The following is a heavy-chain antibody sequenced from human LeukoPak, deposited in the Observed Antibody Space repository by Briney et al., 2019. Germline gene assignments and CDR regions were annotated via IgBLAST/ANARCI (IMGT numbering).Heavy chain of an antibody. J-gene: IGHJ5*02. CDR3: ARGQARLSWFDP. CDR2: IYTSGST. V-gene: IGHV4-4*07. CDR1: GGSVISYY. Sequence: SEALSLTCTVSGGSVISYYWSWIRQPAGKGLEWIGRIYTSGSTSYNPSLKSRVTISVDTSKNQFSLKLSSVTAADTAVYYCARGQARLSWFDPWGQGTLVTVSS. D-gene: IGHD6-19*01.